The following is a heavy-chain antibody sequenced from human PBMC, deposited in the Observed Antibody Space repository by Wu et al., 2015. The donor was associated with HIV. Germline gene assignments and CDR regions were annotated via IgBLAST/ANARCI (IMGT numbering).Heavy chain of an antibody. D-gene: IGHD3-22*01. CDR1: GYTFSSYG. J-gene: IGHJ4*02. CDR3: ARVGDYYDSSGYYQGLDY. CDR2: IAYNGNT. Sequence: QVHLVQSGSEVKKPGASVRVSCKASGYTFSSYGVSWVRQAPGQGLEWMGWIAYNGNTYYAQKLQGRVTMTSDTSTSTAYMEVRSLKSDDTAVYYCARVGDYYDSSGYYQGLDYWGQGTLVTVSS. V-gene: IGHV1-18*01.